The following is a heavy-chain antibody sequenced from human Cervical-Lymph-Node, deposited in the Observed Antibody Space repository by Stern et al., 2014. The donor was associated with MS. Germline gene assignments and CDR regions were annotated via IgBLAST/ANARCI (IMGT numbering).Heavy chain of an antibody. J-gene: IGHJ4*02. CDR2: ISYDGTNK. CDR1: GFTFSGYA. D-gene: IGHD3-22*01. CDR3: ARDTPYYDSSGYYPDY. V-gene: IGHV3-30-3*01. Sequence: LQLVESGGGVVQPGRSLRLSCAASGFTFSGYAMHWVRQAPGKGLEWVAVISYDGTNKYYPASVKGRFTISRDNSKNTLYLQMNSLRAEDTAVYYCARDTPYYDSSGYYPDYWGQGTLVTVSS.